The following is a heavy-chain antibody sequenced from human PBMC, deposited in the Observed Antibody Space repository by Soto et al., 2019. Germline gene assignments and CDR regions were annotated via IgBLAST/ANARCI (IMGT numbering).Heavy chain of an antibody. D-gene: IGHD3-22*01. J-gene: IGHJ4*02. CDR1: GGSVSSGSYY. V-gene: IGHV3-23*01. CDR3: AKDFTYDSSGCDDY. CDR2: ISGSGGST. Sequence: VQLQESGPGLVKPSETLSLTCTVSGGSVSSGSYYWSWIRQPPGKGLEWVSAISGSGGSTYYADSVKGRFTISRDNSKNTLYLQMNSLRAEDTAVYYCAKDFTYDSSGCDDYWGQGTLVTVSS.